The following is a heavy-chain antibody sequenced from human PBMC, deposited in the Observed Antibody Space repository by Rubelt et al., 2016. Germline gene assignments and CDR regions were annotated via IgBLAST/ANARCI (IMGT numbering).Heavy chain of an antibody. D-gene: IGHD6-19*01. CDR3: ARESSSGWYIDY. CDR2: IIPILGIA. J-gene: IGHJ4*02. Sequence: QVQLVQSGAEVKKPGSSVKVSCKASGGTFSSYAISWVRQAPGQGLEWMGRIIPILGIANYAQKSQGRVTITADKSTSTAYMGLSSLRSDDTAVFYCARESSSGWYIDYWGQGTLVTVSS. V-gene: IGHV1-69*04. CDR1: GGTFSSYA.